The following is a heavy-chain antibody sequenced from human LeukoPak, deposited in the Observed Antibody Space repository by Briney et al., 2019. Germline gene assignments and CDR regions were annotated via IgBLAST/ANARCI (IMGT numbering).Heavy chain of an antibody. CDR3: ARHSDYGDYLFDY. V-gene: IGHV4-39*01. CDR2: IYYSGTT. D-gene: IGHD4-17*01. J-gene: IGHJ4*02. CDR1: GGSISGGSYY. Sequence: PSETLSLTCTVSGGSISGGSYYWGWIRQPPGKGLEWIGSIYYSGTTYYNPSLKSRVTISVDTSKNQFSLNLSSVTAADTAVYYCARHSDYGDYLFDYWGQGTLVTVSS.